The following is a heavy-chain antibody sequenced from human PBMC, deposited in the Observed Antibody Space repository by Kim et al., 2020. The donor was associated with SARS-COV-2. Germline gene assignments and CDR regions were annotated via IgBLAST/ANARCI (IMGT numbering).Heavy chain of an antibody. V-gene: IGHV3-72*01. J-gene: IGHJ4*02. D-gene: IGHD6-13*01. CDR3: ARTYSSSWFDY. Sequence: AASVKGRITISRDDSKISLYLQMNSLKTEDTAVYYCARTYSSSWFDYWGQGTLVTVSS.